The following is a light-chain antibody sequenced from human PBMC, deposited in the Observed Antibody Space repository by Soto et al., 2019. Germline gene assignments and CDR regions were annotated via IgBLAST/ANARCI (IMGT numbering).Light chain of an antibody. Sequence: DIVLTQTPLSSPVTLGQSASISCRSNQSLVYSDGNTYLSWLQQRPGQPPRLLIYRVSNRFSGVPDRFSGSGAGTDFTLNSDRVEREEVGIYYCVQFALFPLTFGQGTKVEIK. CDR3: VQFALFPLT. CDR2: RVS. J-gene: IGKJ1*01. V-gene: IGKV2-24*01. CDR1: QSLVYSDGNTY.